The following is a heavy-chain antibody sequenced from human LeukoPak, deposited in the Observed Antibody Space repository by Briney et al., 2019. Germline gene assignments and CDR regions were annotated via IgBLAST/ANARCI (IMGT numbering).Heavy chain of an antibody. D-gene: IGHD3-10*01. Sequence: GGSLGLSCAASGFTFSSYAMSWVRQAPGKGLEWVSAISGSGGSTYYADSVKGRFTISRDNSKNTLYLQMNSLRAEDTAVYYCAKDRLLWFGELLRSGLDFDYWGQGTLVTVSS. CDR2: ISGSGGST. CDR1: GFTFSSYA. V-gene: IGHV3-23*01. J-gene: IGHJ4*02. CDR3: AKDRLLWFGELLRSGLDFDY.